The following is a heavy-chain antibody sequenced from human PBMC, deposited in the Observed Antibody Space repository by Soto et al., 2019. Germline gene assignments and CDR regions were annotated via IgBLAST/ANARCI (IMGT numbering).Heavy chain of an antibody. CDR1: GYTFTSYG. J-gene: IGHJ5*02. CDR2: ITAYNGNT. CDR3: AREGGSAGFGIPRARGRWFDP. D-gene: IGHD3-10*01. Sequence: QVQLVQSGAEVKKPGASVKVSCKASGYTFTSYGISWVRQAPGQGLEGMGWITAYNGNTNDAQKLQGRVTMTTDTSTSTAYMELRSLRSDDTAVYYCAREGGSAGFGIPRARGRWFDPWGQGTLVTVSS. V-gene: IGHV1-18*01.